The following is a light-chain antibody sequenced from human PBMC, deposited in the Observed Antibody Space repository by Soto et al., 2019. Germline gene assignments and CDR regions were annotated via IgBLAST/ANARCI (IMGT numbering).Light chain of an antibody. CDR1: QSLVHSNGNTY. Sequence: VVMPQSPLSLPVTLGQPASISCRSSQSLVHSNGNTYLHWFQQRPGQPPSRLISRVSNRDSGVPDRFSGSGSGTDFTLKISWVEAEDVGVYYCMQGTHYPPWTFGQGTKVEIK. J-gene: IGKJ1*01. CDR3: MQGTHYPPWT. CDR2: RVS. V-gene: IGKV2-30*02.